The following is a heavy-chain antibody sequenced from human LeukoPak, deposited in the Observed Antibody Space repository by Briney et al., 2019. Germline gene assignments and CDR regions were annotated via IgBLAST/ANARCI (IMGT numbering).Heavy chain of an antibody. J-gene: IGHJ6*04. D-gene: IGHD3-10*02. CDR1: GFTFSSYE. Sequence: PGGSLRLSCAASGFTFSSYEMHWARQAPGKGLEWVAYISSSGSTIYYADSVKGRFTISRDNAKNSLYLQMNILRAEDTAVYYCAELGITMIGGVWGKGTTVTISS. CDR3: AELGITMIGGV. CDR2: ISSSGSTI. V-gene: IGHV3-48*03.